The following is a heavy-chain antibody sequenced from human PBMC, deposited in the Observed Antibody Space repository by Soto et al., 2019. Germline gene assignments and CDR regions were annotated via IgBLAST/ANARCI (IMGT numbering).Heavy chain of an antibody. J-gene: IGHJ4*02. CDR3: TRDQSSAFHH. D-gene: IGHD6-19*01. CDR1: GYTFSSYG. Sequence: SLRLSCAASGYTFSSYGMHWVRQAPGKGLEWVAVISSDGSKKYYVDSVKGRFTISRDDSRTTVYLQMDSLRGADTAVYYCTRDQSSAFHHWGQGTLVTVS. CDR2: ISSDGSKK. V-gene: IGHV3-30*03.